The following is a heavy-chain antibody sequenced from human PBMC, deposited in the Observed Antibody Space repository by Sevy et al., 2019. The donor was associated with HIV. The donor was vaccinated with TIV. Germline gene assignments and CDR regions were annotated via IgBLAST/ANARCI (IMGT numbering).Heavy chain of an antibody. CDR2: IWYDGSDT. V-gene: IGHV3-33*01. J-gene: IGHJ6*02. D-gene: IGHD4-4*01. CDR3: ARDVDSNYDGIDA. CDR1: GFIFSNHG. Sequence: GGSLRLSCAASGFIFSNHGMHWVRQAPGKGLEWVARIWYDGSDTYYGESVKGRFTISRDNSQKTVDLQMNSLRVEDTAVYYCARDVDSNYDGIDAWGQGTTVTVSS.